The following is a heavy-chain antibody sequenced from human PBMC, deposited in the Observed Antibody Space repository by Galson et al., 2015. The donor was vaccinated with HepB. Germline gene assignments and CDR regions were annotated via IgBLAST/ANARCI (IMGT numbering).Heavy chain of an antibody. CDR2: INPNSGGT. J-gene: IGHJ4*02. V-gene: IGHV1-2*02. CDR3: AKPRLLHTFDY. CDR1: GYTFTGYY. D-gene: IGHD2-15*01. Sequence: SVKVSCKASGYTFTGYYMHWVRQAPRQGLEWMGWINPNSGGTNYAQKFQGSVTMTRDTSINTAYMELSRLTSDDTAVYYCAKPRLLHTFDYWGQGTLVTVSS.